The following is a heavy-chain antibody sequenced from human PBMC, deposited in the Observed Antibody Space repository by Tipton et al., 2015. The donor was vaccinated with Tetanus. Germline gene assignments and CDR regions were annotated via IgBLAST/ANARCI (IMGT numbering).Heavy chain of an antibody. CDR3: ARQADNWFGP. CDR1: GGSITSGTYY. J-gene: IGHJ5*02. CDR2: IYSYNGNT. V-gene: IGHV4-39*01. Sequence: TLSLTCTVSGGSITSGTYYWAWIRQPPGKGLEWIGNIYSYNGNTFYNSPPKSRVPIPLDAATTQLSVKMRSVTAADTAVYYCARQADNWFGPWGQGTLVAVSS.